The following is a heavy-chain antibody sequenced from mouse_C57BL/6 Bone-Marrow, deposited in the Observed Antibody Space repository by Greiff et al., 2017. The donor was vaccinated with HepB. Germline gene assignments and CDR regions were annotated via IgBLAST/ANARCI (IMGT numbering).Heavy chain of an antibody. J-gene: IGHJ1*03. Sequence: QVQLQQPGAELVKPGASVKMSCKASGYTFTSYWITWVKQRPGQGLEWIGDIYPGSGSTNYNEKFKSKATLTVDTSSSTAYMQLSSLTSEDSAVYYCAREGLYYGNYVVWYFDVWGTGTTVTVSS. CDR2: IYPGSGST. CDR3: AREGLYYGNYVVWYFDV. D-gene: IGHD2-1*01. CDR1: GYTFTSYW. V-gene: IGHV1-55*01.